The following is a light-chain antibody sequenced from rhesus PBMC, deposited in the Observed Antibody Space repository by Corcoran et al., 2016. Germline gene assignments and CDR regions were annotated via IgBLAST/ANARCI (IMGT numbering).Light chain of an antibody. Sequence: DIQMIQSPSSLSESVGDRVTITCQASQGISNNLDWYQQKPGKVPKLLIYNASIWQSGVPSRFSGNGSGTDFTRTISDLQPEDFTTYYCQHGYGTPFTFGPETKLVIK. CDR2: NAS. CDR3: QHGYGTPFT. CDR1: QGISNN. J-gene: IGKJ3*01. V-gene: IGKV1-25*01.